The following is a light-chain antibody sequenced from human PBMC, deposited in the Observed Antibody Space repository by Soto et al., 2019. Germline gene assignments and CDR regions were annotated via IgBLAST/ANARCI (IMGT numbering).Light chain of an antibody. CDR1: GSNIGSNS. V-gene: IGLV1-44*01. CDR3: ATWDDSLNGDV. CDR2: TNN. Sequence: QSVLTQPPSASGTPGQRITISCSGSGSNIGSNSVTWYQQLPRTAPKLLIYTNNQRPSGIPERFYGSRSGTSASLAISGLQSGDEADYYCATWDDSLNGDVFGTGTKLTVL. J-gene: IGLJ1*01.